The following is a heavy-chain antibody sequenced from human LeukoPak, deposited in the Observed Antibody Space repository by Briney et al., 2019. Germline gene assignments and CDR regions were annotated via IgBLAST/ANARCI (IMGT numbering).Heavy chain of an antibody. CDR1: GFTFSSYA. D-gene: IGHD4-23*01. CDR3: ARDNSSVYYYGMDV. Sequence: PGGSLRLSCAASGFTFSSYAMHWVRQAPGKGLEWVAVISYDGSNKYYADSVKGRFTISRDNSKNTLYLQMNNLRAEDTAVYYCARDNSSVYYYGMDVWGQGTTVTVSS. CDR2: ISYDGSNK. J-gene: IGHJ6*02. V-gene: IGHV3-30*04.